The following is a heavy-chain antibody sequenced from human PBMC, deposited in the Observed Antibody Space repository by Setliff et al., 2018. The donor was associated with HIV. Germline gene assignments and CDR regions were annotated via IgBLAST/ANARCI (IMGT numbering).Heavy chain of an antibody. CDR1: GFTFGDYA. V-gene: IGHV3-15*01. Sequence: GGSLRLSCTASGFTFGDYAMSWVRQAPGKGLEWVGRIKSKTDGGTTDYAAPVKGRFTISRDDSKTTLYLQMNSLKTEDTAVYYCTTEDPWLRFGHWGQGTLVTVSS. CDR3: TTEDPWLRFGH. CDR2: IKSKTDGGTT. J-gene: IGHJ5*02. D-gene: IGHD5-12*01.